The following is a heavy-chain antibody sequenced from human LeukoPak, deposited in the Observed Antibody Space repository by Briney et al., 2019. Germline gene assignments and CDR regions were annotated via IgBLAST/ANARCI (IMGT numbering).Heavy chain of an antibody. J-gene: IGHJ3*02. CDR2: IHTSGTT. V-gene: IGHV4-4*09. D-gene: IGHD3-22*01. CDR3: ARPGYDSSDGAFDI. Sequence: SETLSLTCTVSGGSISSYYWSWIRQPPGKGLEWIGYIHTSGTTNYNPSLKSRVTISVDTSKNQLSLELSSVTAADTAVYYCARPGYDSSDGAFDIWGPGTMVTVSS. CDR1: GGSISSYY.